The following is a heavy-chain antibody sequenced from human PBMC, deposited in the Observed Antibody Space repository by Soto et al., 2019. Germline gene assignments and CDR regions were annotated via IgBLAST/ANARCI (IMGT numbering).Heavy chain of an antibody. CDR2: MYNTGST. D-gene: IGHD2-21*02. J-gene: IGHJ6*02. CDR3: ARDLWGYCGTDCYPLDV. Sequence: SDTLSLTCTFSRHSIPGYYWSWMRHPPGKVLEWIGYMYNTGSTVYNPSFKSRVTLSVDTSKNQFSLKLNSVTAADTAVYYCARDLWGYCGTDCYPLDVWGQGTTVT. V-gene: IGHV4-59*01. CDR1: RHSIPGYY.